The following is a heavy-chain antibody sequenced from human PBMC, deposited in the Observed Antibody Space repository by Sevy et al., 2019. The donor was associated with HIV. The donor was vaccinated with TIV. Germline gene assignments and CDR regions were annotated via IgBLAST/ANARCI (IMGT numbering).Heavy chain of an antibody. CDR3: ARGKQGPYYYDSSGPQAFDY. J-gene: IGHJ4*02. Sequence: SETLSLTCTVSGGSISSGGYYWSWIRQHPGKGLEWIGYIYYSGGTYYHPSLKSRVTISVDTSKNQFSLKLSSVTAADTAVYYCARGKQGPYYYDSSGPQAFDYWGQGTLVTVSS. V-gene: IGHV4-31*03. D-gene: IGHD3-22*01. CDR1: GGSISSGGYY. CDR2: IYYSGGT.